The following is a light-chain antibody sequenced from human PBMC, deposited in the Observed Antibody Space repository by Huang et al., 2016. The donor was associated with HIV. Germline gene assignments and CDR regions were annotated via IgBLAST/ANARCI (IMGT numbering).Light chain of an antibody. CDR1: QSVSSK. V-gene: IGKV3-11*01. CDR2: DAS. CDR3: QQRDIWPST. J-gene: IGKJ4*01. Sequence: EIVLTQSPATLSLSPGERATLSCRASQSVSSKLVWYQQKPGQAPRLLIYDASDRATGIPARFSGSGSGTDFTLTINSLEPEDFAVYYCQQRDIWPSTFGGGTKVEIK.